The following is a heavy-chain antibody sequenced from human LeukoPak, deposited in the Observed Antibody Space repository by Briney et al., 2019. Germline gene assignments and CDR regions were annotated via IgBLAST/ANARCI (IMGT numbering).Heavy chain of an antibody. D-gene: IGHD4-17*01. CDR2: IKQDGSEK. CDR3: ARDRFEDYGDTELGY. CDR1: GFTFSTYW. J-gene: IGHJ4*02. V-gene: IGHV3-7*01. Sequence: GGSLRLSCAASGFTFSTYWMSWVRQAPGKGLEWVANIKQDGSEKYYVDSVKGRFTISRDNAKNSLYLQMNSLRAEDTAVYYCARDRFEDYGDTELGYWGQGTLVTVSS.